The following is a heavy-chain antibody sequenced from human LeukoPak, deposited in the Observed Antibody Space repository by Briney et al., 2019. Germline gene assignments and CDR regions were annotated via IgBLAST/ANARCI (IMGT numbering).Heavy chain of an antibody. D-gene: IGHD3-10*01. Sequence: GGSLRLSSAASGFTFSIFAMHWVRQAPGQGLEWVAVISYDGSNKYYANSVKGRFTFSRDSPKNTLYLQMNSLRAEDTAVYYCARDPSYYGSGTELFYYFDSWGQVTLVTVSS. CDR2: ISYDGSNK. CDR1: GFTFSIFA. J-gene: IGHJ4*02. V-gene: IGHV3-30-3*01. CDR3: ARDPSYYGSGTELFYYFDS.